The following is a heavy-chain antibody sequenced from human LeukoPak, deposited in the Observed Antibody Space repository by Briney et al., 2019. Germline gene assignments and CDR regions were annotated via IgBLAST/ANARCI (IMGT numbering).Heavy chain of an antibody. D-gene: IGHD6-19*01. Sequence: GGSLRLSSAASGFTFSSYSMNWVRQAPGKGLEWVSSISSSSSYIYYADSVKGRFTISRDNAKNSLYLQMNSLRAEDTAVYYCAKDYGGWYPNDAFDIWGQGTMVTVSS. CDR3: AKDYGGWYPNDAFDI. V-gene: IGHV3-21*04. J-gene: IGHJ3*02. CDR1: GFTFSSYS. CDR2: ISSSSSYI.